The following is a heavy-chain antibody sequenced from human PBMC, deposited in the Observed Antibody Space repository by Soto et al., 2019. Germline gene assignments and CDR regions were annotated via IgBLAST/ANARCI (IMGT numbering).Heavy chain of an antibody. Sequence: ASVKVSCKASGYTFTGYGISWVRQAPGQGLEWMGWISAYNGNTNYAQNLQGRVSMTTDTSTTTAYMELRSLRSDDTAVYYCARPYDSSQSPRFDYWGQGTLVTVSS. CDR2: ISAYNGNT. CDR3: ARPYDSSQSPRFDY. CDR1: GYTFTGYG. D-gene: IGHD3-22*01. V-gene: IGHV1-18*04. J-gene: IGHJ4*02.